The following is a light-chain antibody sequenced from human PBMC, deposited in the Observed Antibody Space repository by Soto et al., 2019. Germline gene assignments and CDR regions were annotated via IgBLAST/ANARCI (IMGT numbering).Light chain of an antibody. Sequence: DSQMTQSPSTLSASVGDRVSITCRDSQSISSWLAWYQQKPGKAPKLLIYDASSLESGVPSRFSGSGSGTEFTLTISSLQPDDFATYYCQQYTSYSQTFGQGTKVDIK. CDR3: QQYTSYSQT. J-gene: IGKJ1*01. V-gene: IGKV1-5*01. CDR2: DAS. CDR1: QSISSW.